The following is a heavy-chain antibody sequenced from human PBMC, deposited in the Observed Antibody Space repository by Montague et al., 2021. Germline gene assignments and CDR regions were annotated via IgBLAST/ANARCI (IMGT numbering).Heavy chain of an antibody. CDR3: ARAGPRTYGGDALDY. CDR1: GGSISSSRFY. CDR2: NYYRGNT. J-gene: IGHJ4*01. D-gene: IGHD3-10*01. Sequence: SETLSLTCTVSGGSISSSRFYWGWIRQSPGKGLEWIGSNYYRGNTYYNPSLESRVSLSIDTSKNQFSLKMNSVTAADTAVYYCARAGPRTYGGDALDYWGQGALVTVSS. V-gene: IGHV4-39*01.